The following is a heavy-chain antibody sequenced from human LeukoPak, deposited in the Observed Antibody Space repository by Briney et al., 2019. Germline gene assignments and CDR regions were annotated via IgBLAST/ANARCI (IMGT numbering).Heavy chain of an antibody. CDR1: GYTFTSYD. V-gene: IGHV1-18*01. CDR3: ARDLKSAASY. D-gene: IGHD6-13*01. CDR2: INTFHGNT. Sequence: VASVKVSCKASGYTFTSYDINWVRQAPGQGLEWMGWINTFHGNTSYAQKHQGRVTMTIDTSTSTAYMELRGLRSDDTAIYYCARDLKSAASYWGQGTLVSVSS. J-gene: IGHJ4*02.